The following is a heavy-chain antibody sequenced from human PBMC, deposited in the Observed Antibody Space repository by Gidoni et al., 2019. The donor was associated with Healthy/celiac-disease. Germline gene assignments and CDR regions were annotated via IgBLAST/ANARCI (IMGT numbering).Heavy chain of an antibody. V-gene: IGHV1-69*01. D-gene: IGHD2-15*01. CDR1: GGTFSSYA. CDR3: ASQGYCSGGSCYGPFDY. CDR2: IIPIFGTA. Sequence: QVQLVQSGAEVKKPGSSVKVSCKASGGTFSSYAISWVRQAPGQGLEWMGGIIPIFGTANYAQKFQGRVTITADESTSTAYMELSSLGSEDTAVYYCASQGYCSGGSCYGPFDYWGQGTLVTVSS. J-gene: IGHJ4*02.